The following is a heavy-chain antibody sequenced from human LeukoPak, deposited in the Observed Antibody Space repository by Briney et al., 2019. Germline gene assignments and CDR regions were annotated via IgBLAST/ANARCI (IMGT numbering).Heavy chain of an antibody. D-gene: IGHD3-3*01. CDR1: GDSTIYNY. CDR3: ARGPGVFGRIWYMDV. V-gene: IGHV4-4*07. CDR2: IFSDGKI. Sequence: PSETLSLTCSVSGDSTIYNYWSRIRQPAGKGLEWIGRIFSDGKINYSPSLESRVTMSVDNAKNQFSLRLSSVTAADTAVYYCARGPGVFGRIWYMDVWGQGTTVSVSS. J-gene: IGHJ6*03.